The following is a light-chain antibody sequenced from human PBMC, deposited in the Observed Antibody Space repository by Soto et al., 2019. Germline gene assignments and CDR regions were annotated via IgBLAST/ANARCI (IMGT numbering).Light chain of an antibody. CDR2: RTT. CDR1: QSVGSY. J-gene: IGKJ1*01. CDR3: HQYEHWPQT. Sequence: AMTQFTTSLSVCRGERANLCCGASQSVGSYLATYPPKPGQAPWLLIHRTTSRAPGIAAWSRGRGSGTDFTLTISSLQSEYFAFYCYHQYEHWPQTFGQST. V-gene: IGKV3D-15*01.